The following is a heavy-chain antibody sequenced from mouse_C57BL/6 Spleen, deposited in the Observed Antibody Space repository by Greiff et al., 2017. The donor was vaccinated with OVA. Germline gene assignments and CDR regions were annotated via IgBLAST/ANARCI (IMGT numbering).Heavy chain of an antibody. CDR2: ISSGGSYT. Sequence: EVKLMESGGDLVKPGGSLKLSCAASGFTFSSYGMSWVRQTPDKRLEWVATISSGGSYTYYPDSVKGGFTISRYNAKNTLYLQMSSLKSEDTAMYYCARQTTMVTTDGYYFDDWGQGTTLTVSS. J-gene: IGHJ2*01. V-gene: IGHV5-6*01. CDR3: ARQTTMVTTDGYYFDD. CDR1: GFTFSSYG. D-gene: IGHD2-2*01.